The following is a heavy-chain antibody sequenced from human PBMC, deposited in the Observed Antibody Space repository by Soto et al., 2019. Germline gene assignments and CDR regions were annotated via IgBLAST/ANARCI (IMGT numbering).Heavy chain of an antibody. J-gene: IGHJ4*02. CDR2: INPNSGGT. V-gene: IGHV1-2*04. D-gene: IGHD1-26*01. Sequence: ASVKVSCKASGYTFTGYDMHWVRQAPGQGLEWMGWINPNSGGTNYAQKFQGWVTMTRDTSISTAYMELSRLRSDDTAVYYCARESPLGTNDYWGQGTLVTVPS. CDR1: GYTFTGYD. CDR3: ARESPLGTNDY.